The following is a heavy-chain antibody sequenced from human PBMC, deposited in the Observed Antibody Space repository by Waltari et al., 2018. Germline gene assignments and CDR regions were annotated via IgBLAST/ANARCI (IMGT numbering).Heavy chain of an antibody. D-gene: IGHD3-22*01. CDR3: ARHASSGSIDH. CDR1: GCPIRRHSYF. Sequence: QMPLQESGPGLVKPSETLSLTCAVPGCPIRRHSYFWGWMRQPPGKGLEWIGSVHNTESTHYDPSLKSRVTISGDTSKNRFSLNLTSVTAADTAVYYCARHASSGSIDHWGQGVLVTVSS. CDR2: VHNTEST. J-gene: IGHJ4*02. V-gene: IGHV4-39*01.